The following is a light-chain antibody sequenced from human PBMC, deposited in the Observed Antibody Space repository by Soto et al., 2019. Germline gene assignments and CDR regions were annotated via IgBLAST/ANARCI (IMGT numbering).Light chain of an antibody. CDR2: DDG. CDR1: NIATKS. J-gene: IGLJ2*01. Sequence: SYELTQAPSVSVAPGQTARITCGGNNIATKSVHWYQQKPGQAPVLVVYDDGDRPSGIPERFSGSNSGNTATLTITMVEAGDEADYNCQVWDSSSDHRVVFGGGTKVTVL. CDR3: QVWDSSSDHRVV. V-gene: IGLV3-21*02.